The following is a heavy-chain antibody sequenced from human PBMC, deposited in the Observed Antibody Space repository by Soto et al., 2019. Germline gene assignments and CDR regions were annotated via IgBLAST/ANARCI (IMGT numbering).Heavy chain of an antibody. CDR3: ARGRSSWYERLPYYYYGMDV. J-gene: IGHJ6*02. V-gene: IGHV1-8*01. CDR1: GYTFTSYD. D-gene: IGHD6-13*01. Sequence: QVQLVQSGAEVKKPGASVKVSCKASGYTFTSYDINWVRQATGQGLEWMGWMNPNSGNTGYAQKFQGRVTMTRNTSISTAYMELSSLRAEDTAVYYCARGRSSWYERLPYYYYGMDVWGQGTTVTVSS. CDR2: MNPNSGNT.